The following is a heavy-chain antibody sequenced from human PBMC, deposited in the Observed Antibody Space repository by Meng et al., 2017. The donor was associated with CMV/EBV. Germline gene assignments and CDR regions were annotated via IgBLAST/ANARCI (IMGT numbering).Heavy chain of an antibody. CDR1: GGSFSGYY. V-gene: IGHV4-34*01. CDR2: INHSGST. Sequence: LRLSCAVYGGSFSGYYWSWIRQPPGKGLEWIGEINHSGSTNYNPSLKSRVTISVDTSKNQFSLKLSSVTAADTAVYYCARGRVSSWYGTSYYYYGMDVWGQGTTVTVSS. D-gene: IGHD6-13*01. J-gene: IGHJ6*02. CDR3: ARGRVSSWYGTSYYYYGMDV.